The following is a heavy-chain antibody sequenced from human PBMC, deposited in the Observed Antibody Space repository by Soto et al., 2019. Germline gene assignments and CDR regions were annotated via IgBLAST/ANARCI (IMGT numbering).Heavy chain of an antibody. J-gene: IGHJ4*02. Sequence: QVQLQESGPGLVKPSQTLSLTCTVSGGSINTVNYYWSWIRQSPDKGLEWSGHIYNGGTTYNNPSPTRRVTTSVGTANNPFSLKLTSVSAADPAVYYWARGPSGDKVDYWGQGTLVTVSS. CDR1: GGSINTVNYY. CDR3: ARGPSGDKVDY. V-gene: IGHV4-30-4*01. CDR2: IYNGGTT. D-gene: IGHD7-27*01.